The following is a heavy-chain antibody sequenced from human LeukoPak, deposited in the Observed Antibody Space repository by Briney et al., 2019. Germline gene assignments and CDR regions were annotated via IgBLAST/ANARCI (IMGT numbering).Heavy chain of an antibody. D-gene: IGHD6-13*01. CDR1: GFTFSSYG. CDR3: AREDSIAAAGKLNY. J-gene: IGHJ4*02. Sequence: GGSLRLSCAASGFTFSSYGMHWVRQAPGKGLEWVAFIRYDGSNKYYADSVKGRFTISRDNSKNTLYLQMNSLRAEDTAVYYCAREDSIAAAGKLNYWGQGTLVTVSS. V-gene: IGHV3-30*02. CDR2: IRYDGSNK.